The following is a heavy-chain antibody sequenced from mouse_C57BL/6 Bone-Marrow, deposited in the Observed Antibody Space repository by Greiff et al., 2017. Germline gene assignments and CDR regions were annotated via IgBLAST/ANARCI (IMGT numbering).Heavy chain of an antibody. CDR2: IYPTSGNT. V-gene: IGHV1-81*01. D-gene: IGHD1-1*01. CDR1: GYTFTSYG. Sequence: QVHVQQSGAELAMPGASVKLSCKASGYTFTSYGIRWVKQRTGQGLEWIGEIYPTSGNTYYNEKFKGKATLTADKSSSTAYMELRSLTSEDSAVYVCALLTTVVLDDWGKGTTLTVSS. CDR3: ALLTTVVLDD. J-gene: IGHJ2*01.